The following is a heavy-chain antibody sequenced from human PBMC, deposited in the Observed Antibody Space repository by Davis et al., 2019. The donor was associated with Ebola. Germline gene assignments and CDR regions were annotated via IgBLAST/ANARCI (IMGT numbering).Heavy chain of an antibody. CDR3: LYGMDV. J-gene: IGHJ6*02. CDR1: GFTFDDYA. V-gene: IGHV3-43*02. CDR2: ISGDGGST. Sequence: PGGSLRLSCAASGFTFDDYAMHWVRQAPGKDLEWVSLISGDGGSTYYVDSVKGRFTISRDNAKNSLYLQMNSLRAEDTAVYYCLYGMDVWGQGTTVTVSS.